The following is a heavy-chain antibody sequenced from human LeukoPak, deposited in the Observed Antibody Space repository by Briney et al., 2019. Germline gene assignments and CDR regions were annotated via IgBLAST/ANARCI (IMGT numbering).Heavy chain of an antibody. J-gene: IGHJ6*03. CDR3: AKDVGLNYEKAGYYYYYMDV. CDR2: IKQDGSEK. CDR1: GFTFSSYW. Sequence: PGGSLRLSCAASGFTFSSYWISWVRQAPGKGLEWVANIKQDGSEKYYVDSVKGRFTISRDNSKNTLYLQMNSLRAEDTAVYYCAKDVGLNYEKAGYYYYYMDVWGKGTTVTVSS. V-gene: IGHV3-7*03. D-gene: IGHD4-11*01.